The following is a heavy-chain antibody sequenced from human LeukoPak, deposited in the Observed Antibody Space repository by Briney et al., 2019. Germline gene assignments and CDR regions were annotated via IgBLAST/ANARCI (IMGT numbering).Heavy chain of an antibody. CDR3: ARGGQGYDLNWFDP. V-gene: IGHV3-30-3*01. J-gene: IGHJ5*02. D-gene: IGHD3-3*01. CDR1: GFTFSSYT. Sequence: PGGSLRLSCAASGFTFSSYTIHWVRQAPGKGLEWVTIISYDGSNKYYADSVKGRFTISRDNSKNTLYLQMNSLRAEDTAVYYCARGGQGYDLNWFDPWGQRTLVTVSS. CDR2: ISYDGSNK.